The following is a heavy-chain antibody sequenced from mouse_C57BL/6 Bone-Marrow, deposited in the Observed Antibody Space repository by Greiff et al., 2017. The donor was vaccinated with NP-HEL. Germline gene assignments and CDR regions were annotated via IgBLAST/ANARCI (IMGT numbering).Heavy chain of an antibody. V-gene: IGHV14-4*01. CDR1: GFNIKDDY. J-gene: IGHJ2*01. CDR3: TVLRYFDY. Sequence: EVKLQQSGAELVRPGASVKLSCTASGFNIKDDYMHWVKQRPEQGLEWIGWIDPENGDTEYASKFQGKATITADTSSNTAYLQLSSLTSEDTAVYYCTVLRYFDYWGQGTTLTVSS. CDR2: IDPENGDT. D-gene: IGHD1-1*01.